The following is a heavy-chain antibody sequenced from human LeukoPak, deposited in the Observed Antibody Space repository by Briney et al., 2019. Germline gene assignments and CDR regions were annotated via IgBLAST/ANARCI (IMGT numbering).Heavy chain of an antibody. J-gene: IGHJ6*02. CDR1: GYTFTSYY. V-gene: IGHV1-46*01. CDR3: ARQKIGYCSSTSCYTQRGAYYYYGMDV. Sequence: ASVKVSCKASGYTFTSYYMHWVRQAPGQGLEWMGIINPSGGSTSYAQKFQGRVTMTRDTSTSTVYMELSSLRSEDTAVYYCARQKIGYCSSTSCYTQRGAYYYYGMDVWGQGTTVTASS. D-gene: IGHD2-2*02. CDR2: INPSGGST.